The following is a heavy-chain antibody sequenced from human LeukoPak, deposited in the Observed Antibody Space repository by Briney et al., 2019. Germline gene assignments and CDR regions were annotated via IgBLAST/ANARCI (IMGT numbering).Heavy chain of an antibody. J-gene: IGHJ6*02. CDR2: IKSKTDGGTT. V-gene: IGHV3-15*01. Sequence: PGGSLRLSCAASGFTFSNAWMSWVRQAPGKGLEWVGRIKSKTDGGTTDYAGPVKGRFTASRDDSKNTLYLQMNSLKTEDTAVYYCTTEAPFRVVVAATRSHYYYYYGMDVWGQGTTVTVSS. CDR1: GFTFSNAW. D-gene: IGHD2-15*01. CDR3: TTEAPFRVVVAATRSHYYYYYGMDV.